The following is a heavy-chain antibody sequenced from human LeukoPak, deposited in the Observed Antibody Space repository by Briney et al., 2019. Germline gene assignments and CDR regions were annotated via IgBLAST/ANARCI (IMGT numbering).Heavy chain of an antibody. CDR3: ARDTYYYGSGSSPRYYYYYMDV. D-gene: IGHD3-10*01. J-gene: IGHJ6*03. Sequence: GGSLRLSCAASGFSFSPYSMHWVRQAPGKGLLWVSGINGDGTRTTIANSVKGRFTISRDNAKNSLYLQMNSLRAEDTAVYYCARDTYYYGSGSSPRYYYYYMDVWGKGTTVTISS. CDR2: INGDGTRT. CDR1: GFSFSPYS. V-gene: IGHV3-74*03.